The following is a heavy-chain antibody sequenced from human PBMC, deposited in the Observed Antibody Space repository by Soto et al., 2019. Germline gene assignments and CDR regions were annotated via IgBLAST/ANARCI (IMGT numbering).Heavy chain of an antibody. CDR3: ARGYYYDSSGPGSILYAFDI. Sequence: NPSETLSLTCAVYGGSFSGYYWSWIRQPPGKGLEWIGEINHSGSTNYNPSLKSRVTISVDTSKTQFSLKLSSVTAADTAVYYCARGYYYDSSGPGSILYAFDIWGQGTMVTVSS. CDR2: INHSGST. CDR1: GGSFSGYY. J-gene: IGHJ3*02. D-gene: IGHD3-22*01. V-gene: IGHV4-34*01.